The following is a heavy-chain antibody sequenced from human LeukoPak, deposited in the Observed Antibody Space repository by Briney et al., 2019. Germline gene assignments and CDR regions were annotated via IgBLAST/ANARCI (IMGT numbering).Heavy chain of an antibody. J-gene: IGHJ6*02. V-gene: IGHV3-66*01. CDR3: ARSSEGYCSSTSCLNYYYYGMDV. Sequence: PGGSLRRSCAASGFTVSSNYMSWVRQAPGKGLEWVSVIYSGGSTYYADSVKGRFTISRDNSKNTLYLQMNSLRAEDTAVYYCARSSEGYCSSTSCLNYYYYGMDVWGQGTTVTVSS. CDR1: GFTVSSNY. D-gene: IGHD2-2*01. CDR2: IYSGGST.